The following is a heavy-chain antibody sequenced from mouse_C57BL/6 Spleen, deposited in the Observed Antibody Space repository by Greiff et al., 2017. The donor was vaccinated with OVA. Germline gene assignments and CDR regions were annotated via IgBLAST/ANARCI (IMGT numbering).Heavy chain of an antibody. V-gene: IGHV1-55*01. J-gene: IGHJ4*01. CDR3: ARDGGLGGAMDY. D-gene: IGHD1-1*02. Sequence: VQLQQPGAELVKPGASVKMSCKASGYTFTGYWITWVKQRPGQGLEWIGDIYPGSGSTNYNEKFKGKATLTVDTSSSTAYMQLSSLTSEDSAVDYCARDGGLGGAMDYWGQGTSVTVSS. CDR2: IYPGSGST. CDR1: GYTFTGYW.